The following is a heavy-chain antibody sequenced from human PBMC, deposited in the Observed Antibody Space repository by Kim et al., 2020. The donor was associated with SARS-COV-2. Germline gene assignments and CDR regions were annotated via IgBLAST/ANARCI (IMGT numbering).Heavy chain of an antibody. D-gene: IGHD6-19*01. CDR1: GFTFSSYS. Sequence: GGSLRLSCAASGFTFSSYSMNWVRQAPGKGLEWVSSISSSSSYIYYADSVKGRFTISRDNAKNSLYLQMNSLRAEDTAVYYCARGRSSGWSDYWGQGTLVTVSS. J-gene: IGHJ4*02. CDR2: ISSSSSYI. CDR3: ARGRSSGWSDY. V-gene: IGHV3-21*01.